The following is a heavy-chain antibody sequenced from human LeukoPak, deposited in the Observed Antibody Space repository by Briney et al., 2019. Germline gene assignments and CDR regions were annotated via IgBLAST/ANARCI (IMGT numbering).Heavy chain of an antibody. V-gene: IGHV4-31*03. CDR1: GGSISSGAYY. CDR2: ISYSGST. CDR3: ARVRSLEMPTFVGPPRPQYYFDY. J-gene: IGHJ4*02. Sequence: KPSQTLSLTCTVSGGSISSGAYYWSWIRQHPGKGLEWIGYISYSGSTYYNPSLKSRVTTSVDPSKNQFSLRLSSVTAADTAVYFCARVRSLEMPTFVGPPRPQYYFDYWGQGTLVSVSS. D-gene: IGHD5-24*01.